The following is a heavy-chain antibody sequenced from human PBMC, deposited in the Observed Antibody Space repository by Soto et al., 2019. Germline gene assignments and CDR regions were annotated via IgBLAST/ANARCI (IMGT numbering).Heavy chain of an antibody. J-gene: IGHJ3*02. D-gene: IGHD3-16*02. CDR3: ARDGPHVPTYDYVWGSYRLDAFDI. CDR2: ISAYNGNT. V-gene: IGHV1-18*01. CDR1: GYTFTSYG. Sequence: GASVKVSCKASGYTFTSYGISWVRQAPGQGLEWMGWISAYNGNTNYAQKLQGRVTMTTDTSTSTAYMELRSLRSDDTAVYYCARDGPHVPTYDYVWGSYRLDAFDIWGQGTMVTVSS.